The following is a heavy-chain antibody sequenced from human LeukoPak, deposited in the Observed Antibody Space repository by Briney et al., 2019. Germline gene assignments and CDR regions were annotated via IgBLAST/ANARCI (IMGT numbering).Heavy chain of an antibody. D-gene: IGHD2-2*01. CDR2: FSGGPSST. J-gene: IGHJ3*01. CDR3: AKDRQGCSSTSCLGALDL. Sequence: PGGSLRLFCAASGFTFSNYAMNWVRHAPGKGLEWGSTFSGGPSSTYYTDSVKGRFTISRDNSKNPLYLQMDSLRAEDTAVYYCAKDRQGCSSTSCLGALDLWGQGTMVTVSS. CDR1: GFTFSNYA. V-gene: IGHV3-23*01.